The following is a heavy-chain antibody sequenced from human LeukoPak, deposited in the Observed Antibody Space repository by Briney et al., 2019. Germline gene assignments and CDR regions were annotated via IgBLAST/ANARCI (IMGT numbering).Heavy chain of an antibody. V-gene: IGHV3-53*01. CDR1: GFTVSSNY. J-gene: IGHJ4*02. CDR3: AREQSSTATTYFDY. CDR2: IYSGGST. D-gene: IGHD4-17*01. Sequence: GGSLRLSCAASGFTVSSNYMSWVRQAPGKGLERVSVIYSGGSTYYADSVKGRFTISRDNSKNTLYLQMNSLRAEDTAVYYCAREQSSTATTYFDYWGQGTLVTVSS.